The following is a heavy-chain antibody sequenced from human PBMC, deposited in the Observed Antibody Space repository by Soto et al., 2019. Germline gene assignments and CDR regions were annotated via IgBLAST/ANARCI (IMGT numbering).Heavy chain of an antibody. Sequence: EVQLVESGGGLVQPGGSLRLSCAASGFTFSGSWMHWVRQAPGKGLVWVSRINGDGSGTSYADFVKGRFTISRGDAKNTLFLQMNGLRAEDTAVDYCARGIFGSGTANDYWGQGTLFTVSS. J-gene: IGHJ4*02. CDR1: GFTFSGSW. CDR3: ARGIFGSGTANDY. CDR2: INGDGSGT. D-gene: IGHD3-10*01. V-gene: IGHV3-74*01.